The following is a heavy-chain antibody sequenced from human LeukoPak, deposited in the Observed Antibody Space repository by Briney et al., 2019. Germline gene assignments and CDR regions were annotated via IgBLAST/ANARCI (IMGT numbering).Heavy chain of an antibody. CDR2: IHSNGYT. D-gene: IGHD1-26*01. J-gene: IGHJ5*02. CDR3: TKREGPMSGSYDYFDP. CDR1: GGTISGYY. Sequence: KTSETLCLTCTVSGGTISGYYWSWIRQPPGQGLEWIAYIHSNGYTNYNPSLKSRVTISVDTSKNQFSLKVTSVTAADTAMYYCTKREGPMSGSYDYFDPWGQGTLVTVS. V-gene: IGHV4-4*09.